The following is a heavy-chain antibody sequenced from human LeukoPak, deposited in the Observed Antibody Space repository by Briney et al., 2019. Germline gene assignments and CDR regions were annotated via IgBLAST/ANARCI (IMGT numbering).Heavy chain of an antibody. CDR3: TGSSSSANYFDP. J-gene: IGHJ5*02. Sequence: PGGSLRLSCAASGFTFSSYAMHWVRQAPGKGLEYVSTINNKGDFTYYVNSVKGRFTISRDNSKNTLYLQMGSLRAEDMALYYCTGSSSSANYFDPWGQGTLVTVSS. CDR2: INNKGDFT. CDR1: GFTFSSYA. V-gene: IGHV3-64*01. D-gene: IGHD6-6*01.